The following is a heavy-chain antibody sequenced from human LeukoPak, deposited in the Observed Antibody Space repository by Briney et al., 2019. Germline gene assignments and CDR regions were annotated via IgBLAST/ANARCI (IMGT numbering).Heavy chain of an antibody. J-gene: IGHJ4*02. CDR3: ARDQGGALDY. D-gene: IGHD4-17*01. CDR2: MNQDRSAK. V-gene: IGHV3-7*01. CDR1: GFTFSSSW. Sequence: GGSLRLSCAASGFTFSSSWMAWVRQTPGKGPEGVANMNQDRSAKHYLDSVKGRFTISRDNAKNSLYLQMNSLRVEDTAVYFCARDQGGALDYWGQGTLVTVSS.